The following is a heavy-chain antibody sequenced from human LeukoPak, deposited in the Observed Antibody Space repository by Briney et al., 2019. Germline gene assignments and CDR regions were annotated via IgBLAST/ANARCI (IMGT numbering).Heavy chain of an antibody. CDR3: ARACIAAQGFDP. J-gene: IGHJ5*02. Sequence: SETLSLTCTVSGGSISSSSYYWGWIRQPPGKGLEWIGSIYYSGSTYYNPSLKSRVTISVDTSKDQFSLKLSSVTAADTAVYYCARACIAAQGFDPWGQGTLVTVSS. CDR2: IYYSGST. CDR1: GGSISSSSYY. D-gene: IGHD6-6*01. V-gene: IGHV4-39*01.